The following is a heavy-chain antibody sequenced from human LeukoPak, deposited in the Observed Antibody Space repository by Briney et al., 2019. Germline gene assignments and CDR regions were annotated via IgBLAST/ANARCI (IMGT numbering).Heavy chain of an antibody. CDR1: GFTFSSYW. J-gene: IGHJ4*02. D-gene: IGHD6-19*01. CDR2: IKQDGSEK. CDR3: ARDGPGIAVARLLP. Sequence: GALRLSCAASGFTFSSYWMSWVRQAPGKGLEWVANIKQDGSEKYYVDSVKGRFTISRDNAKNSLYLQMNSLRAEDTAVYYCARDGPGIAVARLLPWGQGTLVTVSS. V-gene: IGHV3-7*01.